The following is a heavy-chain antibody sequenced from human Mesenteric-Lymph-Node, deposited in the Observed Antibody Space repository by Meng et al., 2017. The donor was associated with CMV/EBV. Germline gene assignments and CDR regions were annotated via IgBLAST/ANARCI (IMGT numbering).Heavy chain of an antibody. V-gene: IGHV3-21*01. D-gene: IGHD2-2*02. CDR3: ATGYCSSASCNTPTENLYYYGMDV. CDR2: ISSSDSYV. Sequence: GESLKISCAASGFTFSTYSMNWVRQAPGKGLEWVSSISSSDSYVYYADSVKGRFTISRDNAKNSLYLQMNSLRADDTAVYYCATGYCSSASCNTPTENLYYYGMDVWGQGTTVTVSS. CDR1: GFTFSTYS. J-gene: IGHJ6*02.